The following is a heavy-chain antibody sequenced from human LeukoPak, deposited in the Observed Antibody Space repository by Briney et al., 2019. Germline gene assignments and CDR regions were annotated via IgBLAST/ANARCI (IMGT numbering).Heavy chain of an antibody. CDR2: ISSSSSYI. J-gene: IGHJ6*04. CDR3: ARDFEKVVPAAIAYYYYGMDV. CDR1: GFTFSSYS. Sequence: GGSLRLSCAASGFTFSSYSMNWVRRAPGKGLEWVSSISSSSSYIYYADSVKGRFTISRDNAKNSLYLQMNSLRAEDTAVYYCARDFEKVVPAAIAYYYYGMDVWGKGTTVTVSS. D-gene: IGHD2-2*02. V-gene: IGHV3-21*01.